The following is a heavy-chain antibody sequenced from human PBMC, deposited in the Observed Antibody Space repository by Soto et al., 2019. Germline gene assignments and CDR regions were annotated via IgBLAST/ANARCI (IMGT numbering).Heavy chain of an antibody. CDR2: INTDDGTT. CDR1: GFIFTRFY. CDR3: AREGGFGASSYDL. J-gene: IGHJ5*02. D-gene: IGHD6-6*01. Sequence: QVQLEQSGAEVKKPGASVKVSCEVSGFIFTRFYMHWVRQAPGQGPVWLGIINTDDGTTYYAQSFQGRLIITSDTCTTTVYMQMRRLTSEEAVVYYGAREGGFGASSYDLWGQGTLVTV. V-gene: IGHV1-46*01.